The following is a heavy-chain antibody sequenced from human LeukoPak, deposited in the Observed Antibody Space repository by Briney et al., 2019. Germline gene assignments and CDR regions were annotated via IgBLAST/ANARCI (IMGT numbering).Heavy chain of an antibody. CDR2: IYHSGNT. V-gene: IGHV4-38-2*02. J-gene: IGHJ4*02. Sequence: SETLSLTCTVSNYSISSGYYWGWIRQPPGKGLEWIGNIYHSGNTYYNPSLKSRVTISGGTSKNHVSLKLTSVTAADTAVYYCAANSADANTLGSSYKVWGQGTLVTVSS. D-gene: IGHD3-10*01. CDR3: AANSADANTLGSSYKV. CDR1: NYSISSGYY.